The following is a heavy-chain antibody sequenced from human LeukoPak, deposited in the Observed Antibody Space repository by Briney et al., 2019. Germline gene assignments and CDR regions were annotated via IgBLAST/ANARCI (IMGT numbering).Heavy chain of an antibody. Sequence: ASVKVSCKASGYTLTGYYMHWVRQAPGQGLEWMGWINPNSGDTNYAQKFQCRVTMTRDTSISTAYMELSSLRSEDTAVYYCATDRYYYDSSGYYREVDYWGQGTLVTVSS. CDR1: GYTLTGYY. J-gene: IGHJ4*02. D-gene: IGHD3-22*01. CDR3: ATDRYYYDSSGYYREVDY. V-gene: IGHV1-2*02. CDR2: INPNSGDT.